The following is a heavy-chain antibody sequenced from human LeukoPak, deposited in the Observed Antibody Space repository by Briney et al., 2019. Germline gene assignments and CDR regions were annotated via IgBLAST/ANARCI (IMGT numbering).Heavy chain of an antibody. D-gene: IGHD1-26*01. CDR1: GFIFSKCA. V-gene: IGHV3-23*01. CDR2: ISGNGVTT. Sequence: PGGSLRLSCAASGFIFSKCAMSWVRQVPGKGLEWVSAISGNGVTTYTPDSVKGRFSTSRDNSKNTLYLQMNSLTAEDTAVYYCAKNKGAGSHYYYHMNVWGKGTTVTVSS. CDR3: AKNKGAGSHYYYHMNV. J-gene: IGHJ6*03.